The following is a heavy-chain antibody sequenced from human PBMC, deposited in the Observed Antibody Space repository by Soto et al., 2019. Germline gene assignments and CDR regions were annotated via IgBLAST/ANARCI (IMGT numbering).Heavy chain of an antibody. Sequence: EVQLVESGGGLIQPGGSLRLSCAASGFTVSSKYMTWDRQAPGKGLEWVSVIYGGGTTYYADSVKGRFTISRDNSKNTLYLQMNSLRAEDTAVYYCVQTTGWPGFDFWGQGTLVTVSS. CDR2: IYGGGTT. V-gene: IGHV3-53*01. J-gene: IGHJ4*02. CDR1: GFTVSSKY. D-gene: IGHD6-19*01. CDR3: VQTTGWPGFDF.